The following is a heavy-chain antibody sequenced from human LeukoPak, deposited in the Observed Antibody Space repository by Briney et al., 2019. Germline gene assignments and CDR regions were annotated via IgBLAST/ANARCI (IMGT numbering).Heavy chain of an antibody. Sequence: GGSLKLSCAASGFTFSGSAMHWVRQASGKGLEWVGRIRSKANSYATAYAASVKGRFTISRDDSKNTAYLQMNSLKTEDTAVYYCTRRSPVAGTRDAFDIWGQGTMVTVSS. V-gene: IGHV3-73*01. CDR3: TRRSPVAGTRDAFDI. J-gene: IGHJ3*02. CDR2: IRSKANSYAT. CDR1: GFTFSGSA. D-gene: IGHD6-19*01.